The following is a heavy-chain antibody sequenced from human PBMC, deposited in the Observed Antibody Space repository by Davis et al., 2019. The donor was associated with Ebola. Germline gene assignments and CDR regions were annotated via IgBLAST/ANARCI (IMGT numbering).Heavy chain of an antibody. V-gene: IGHV3-74*01. Sequence: GESLKISCAASGFTSSGHWMHWVRQAPGKGLVWVSQIKSDGSSATYADSVKGRFTISRDNTKNSLYLQMDSLRAEDTAVYYCTRHINWAFDYWGQGTLVTVSS. CDR1: GFTSSGHW. CDR2: IKSDGSSA. D-gene: IGHD1-1*01. CDR3: TRHINWAFDY. J-gene: IGHJ4*02.